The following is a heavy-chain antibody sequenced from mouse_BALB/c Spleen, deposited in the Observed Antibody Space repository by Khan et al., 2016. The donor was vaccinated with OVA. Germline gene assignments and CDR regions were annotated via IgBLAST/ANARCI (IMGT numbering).Heavy chain of an antibody. V-gene: IGHV5-6*01. J-gene: IGHJ3*01. CDR2: INSDGYFT. CDR1: GFTFSTYA. Sequence: AQLKELGGDLVKPGGSLRFSCAVPGFTFSTYAMSWVRHPLDKSLEWVATINSDGYFTNFPHTVKGRLTISRNNAENPLYLQMSSLQPEDTAIYYCANHLTGSSTYWGQGTLVTVSA. CDR3: ANHLTGSSTY. D-gene: IGHD4-1*01.